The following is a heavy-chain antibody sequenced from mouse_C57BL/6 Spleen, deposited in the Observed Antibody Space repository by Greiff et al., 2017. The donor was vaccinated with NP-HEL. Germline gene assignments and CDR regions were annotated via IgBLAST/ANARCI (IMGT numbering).Heavy chain of an antibody. D-gene: IGHD1-2*01. J-gene: IGHJ4*01. CDR3: TGNVTAPYAMDY. V-gene: IGHV1-15*01. CDR2: IDPETGGT. Sequence: QVQLKQSGAELVRPGASVTLSCKASGYTFTDYEMHWVKQTPVHGLEWIGAIDPETGGTAYNQKFKGKAILTADKSSSTAYMELRSLTSEDSAVYYCTGNVTAPYAMDYWGQGTSVTVSS. CDR1: GYTFTDYE.